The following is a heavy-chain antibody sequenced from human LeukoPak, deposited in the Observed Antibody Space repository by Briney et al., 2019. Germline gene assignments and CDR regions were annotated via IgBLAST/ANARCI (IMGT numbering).Heavy chain of an antibody. Sequence: GGSLRLSCAASGFTFSSYGMSWVRQAPGKGLEWVASISFDESNKYIADSVKGRFTISRDNAKNTLYLQMNSLRAEDTAVYYCARGGYYMDVWGKGTTVTVSS. CDR2: ISFDESNK. CDR1: GFTFSSYG. CDR3: ARGGYYMDV. V-gene: IGHV3-30*03. J-gene: IGHJ6*03.